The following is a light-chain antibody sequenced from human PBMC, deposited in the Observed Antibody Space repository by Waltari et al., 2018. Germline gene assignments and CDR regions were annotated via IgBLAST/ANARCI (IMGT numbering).Light chain of an antibody. J-gene: IGLJ1*01. Sequence: SDELTQPPSVSVSPGTTARITCSGDALPKQYAPWYQQKSGQAPVVVIYEDNKRPSEIPERFSGSSSGTMATLTISGAQVEDEADYYCYSTDSSGLGVFGTGTKVTVL. CDR3: YSTDSSGLGV. V-gene: IGLV3-10*01. CDR2: EDN. CDR1: ALPKQY.